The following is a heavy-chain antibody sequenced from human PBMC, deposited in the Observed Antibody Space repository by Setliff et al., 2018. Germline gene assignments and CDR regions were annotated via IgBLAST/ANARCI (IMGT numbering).Heavy chain of an antibody. J-gene: IGHJ6*02. CDR2: MNPNSGNT. Sequence: ASVKVSCKASGYTFTSYDINWVRQATGQGLEWMGWMNPNSGNTGYAQKFQGRVTMTRNTSISTAYMELSSLRSEDTAVYYCARECYSSSWYGDYYYYYGVDVWGQGTTVTVSS. V-gene: IGHV1-8*02. CDR1: GYTFTSYD. CDR3: ARECYSSSWYGDYYYYYGVDV. D-gene: IGHD6-13*01.